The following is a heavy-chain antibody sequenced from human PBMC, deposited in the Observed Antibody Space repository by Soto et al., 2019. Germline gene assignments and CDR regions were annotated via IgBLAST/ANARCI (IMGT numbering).Heavy chain of an antibody. J-gene: IGHJ4*02. Sequence: SETLSLTCTVSGGSMSSNYWSWIRQSAGKGLEWIGRIYTSGTTNYNPSIRSRVTMSVDTSKNRFSLKLTSVTAADTAVYYCARDQRLDSYSSPLYLYFDSWGQGSLVTVSS. D-gene: IGHD6-19*01. CDR3: ARDQRLDSYSSPLYLYFDS. CDR1: GGSMSSNY. CDR2: IYTSGTT. V-gene: IGHV4-4*07.